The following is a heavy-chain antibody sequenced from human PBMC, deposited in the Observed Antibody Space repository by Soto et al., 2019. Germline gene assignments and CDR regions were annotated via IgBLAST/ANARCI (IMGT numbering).Heavy chain of an antibody. J-gene: IGHJ6*03. CDR3: ARGPGHQLRSLYYYYYYMDV. D-gene: IGHD4-17*01. CDR1: GGSFSGYY. CDR2: INHSGST. V-gene: IGHV4-34*01. Sequence: QVQLQQWGAGLLKPSETLSLTCAVYGGSFSGYYWSWIRQPPGKGLEWIGEINHSGSTNYNPSLKSRVTISVDTSKNQFSLKLSSVTAADTAVYYCARGPGHQLRSLYYYYYYMDVWGKGTTVTVSS.